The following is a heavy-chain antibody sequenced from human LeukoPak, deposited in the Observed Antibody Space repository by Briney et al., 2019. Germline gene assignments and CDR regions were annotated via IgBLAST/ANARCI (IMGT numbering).Heavy chain of an antibody. V-gene: IGHV3-13*01. CDR1: GFTFSSYD. CDR3: ARGAPSYYGSGSPMKYNWFDP. CDR2: IGTAGDT. Sequence: GGSLRLSCAASGFTFSSYDMHWVRQATGKGLEWVSAIGTAGDTYYPGSVKGRFTISRENAKNSLYLQMNSLRAGDTAVYYCARGAPSYYGSGSPMKYNWFDPWGQGTLVTVSS. J-gene: IGHJ5*02. D-gene: IGHD3-10*01.